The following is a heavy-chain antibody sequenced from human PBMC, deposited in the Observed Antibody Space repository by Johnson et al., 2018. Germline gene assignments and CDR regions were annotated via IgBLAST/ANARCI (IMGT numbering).Heavy chain of an antibody. CDR3: AKYGVDIGRTSMDV. CDR2: ISYDGSNK. V-gene: IGHV3-30*18. CDR1: GFTFSSYG. J-gene: IGHJ6*02. Sequence: QVQLVESGGGVVQPGRSLRLSCAASGFTFSSYGMHWVRQAPGKGLEWVAVISYDGSNKYYADAVKGRFTIPRDNSKNTVYMQMNSLRVVDTAVYYCAKYGVDIGRTSMDVWGQGTTVTVSS. D-gene: IGHD2-15*01.